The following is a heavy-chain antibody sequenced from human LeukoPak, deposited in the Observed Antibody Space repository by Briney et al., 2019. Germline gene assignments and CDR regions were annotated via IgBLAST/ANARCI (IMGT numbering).Heavy chain of an antibody. D-gene: IGHD2-21*01. Sequence: PSETLSLTCADYGGSFSGYYWSWIRQPPGKGLEWIGEINHSGSTNYNPSLKSRVTISVDTSKNQFSLKLSSVTAADTAVYYCARQRARFLIDPWGQGTLVTVSS. V-gene: IGHV4-34*01. CDR1: GGSFSGYY. CDR3: ARQRARFLIDP. CDR2: INHSGST. J-gene: IGHJ5*02.